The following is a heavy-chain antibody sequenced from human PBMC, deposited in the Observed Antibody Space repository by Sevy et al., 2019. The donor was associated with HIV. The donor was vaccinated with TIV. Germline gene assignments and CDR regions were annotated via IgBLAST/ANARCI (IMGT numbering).Heavy chain of an antibody. V-gene: IGHV3-23*01. CDR3: AKDPRSTSNTYYYYGMDV. Sequence: GGSLRLSCVASGFTFRSYARSWVRQAPGKGLEWVAAISGSGGSTYYADFVKGRFTISRDNSKNTLYLQMNSLRGEDTAVYFCAKDPRSTSNTYYYYGMDVWGQGTTVTVSS. D-gene: IGHD1-26*01. CDR1: GFTFRSYA. J-gene: IGHJ6*02. CDR2: ISGSGGST.